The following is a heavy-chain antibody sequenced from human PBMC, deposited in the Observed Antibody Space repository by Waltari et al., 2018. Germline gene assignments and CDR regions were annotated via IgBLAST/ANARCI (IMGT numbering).Heavy chain of an antibody. Sequence: QLQLQESGPGLVKPSETLSLTCTGSGGSLSSSSYFWAWLRQPPGKGLEWIGSIYYSGSTYYNLSLKSRVTISVDRSTNQVSLKLTSVTAADTAVYFCAREVPRNGYIGLIYYYMDVWGKGTTVTVSS. D-gene: IGHD5-12*01. CDR3: AREVPRNGYIGLIYYYMDV. V-gene: IGHV4-39*01. CDR1: GGSLSSSSYF. CDR2: IYYSGST. J-gene: IGHJ6*03.